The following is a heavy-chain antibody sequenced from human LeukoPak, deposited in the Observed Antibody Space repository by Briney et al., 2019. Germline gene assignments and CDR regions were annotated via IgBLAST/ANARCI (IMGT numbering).Heavy chain of an antibody. CDR1: GFTFDNYA. V-gene: IGHV3-23*01. J-gene: IGHJ4*02. CDR2: ISGSGYTT. Sequence: GGSLRLSCAASGFTFDNYAMTWVRQAPGRGLEWISTISGSGYTTYYADSVKGRFTISRDNSKDTLSLQMNSLTAQDTAVYYCTRSPSSTSCYGILLDYGGKEPLVPVSS. D-gene: IGHD2-2*01. CDR3: TRSPSSTSCYGILLDY.